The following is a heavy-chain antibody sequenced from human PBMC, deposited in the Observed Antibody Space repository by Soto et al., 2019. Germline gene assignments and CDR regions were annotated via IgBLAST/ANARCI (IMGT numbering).Heavy chain of an antibody. CDR1: RYTFIDYY. CDR2: ISPKSGGT. J-gene: IGHJ4*02. CDR3: ARPPGYISDWYYFDL. Sequence: QVQLVQSGAEVKKPGASVKVSCEASRYTFIDYYMHWVRQAPGQGFEWMGRISPKSGGTNYAQKFQGRVTMTWDTSLNTAYMQLSSLMSEDTAVYYCARPPGYISDWYYFDLWGQGTLVTVSS. D-gene: IGHD6-19*01. V-gene: IGHV1-2*02.